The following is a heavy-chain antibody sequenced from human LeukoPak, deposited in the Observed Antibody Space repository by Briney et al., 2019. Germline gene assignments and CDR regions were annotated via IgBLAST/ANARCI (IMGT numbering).Heavy chain of an antibody. J-gene: IGHJ4*02. V-gene: IGHV4-34*01. CDR3: ARGDNSGYVY. D-gene: IGHD5-12*01. CDR2: INHSGST. CDR1: GGSFSGYY. Sequence: PSETLSLTCAVHGGSFSGYYWSWIRQPPGKGLEWIGEINHSGSTNYNPSLKSRVTISVDTSKNQFSLKLSSVTAADTAVYYCARGDNSGYVYWGQGTLVTVSS.